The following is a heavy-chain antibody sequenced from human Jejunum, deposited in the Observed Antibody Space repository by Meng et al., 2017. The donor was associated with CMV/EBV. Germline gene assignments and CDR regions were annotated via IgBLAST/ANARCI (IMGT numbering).Heavy chain of an antibody. CDR3: AGDSSGWNYFDQ. V-gene: IGHV6-1*01. CDR1: GDSVSSNSAV. D-gene: IGHD6-19*01. J-gene: IGHJ4*02. CDR2: THYRSNWYN. Sequence: GDSVSSNSAVWNWIRQSPSRGLEWLGMTHYRSNWYNDYAPSVKTRITINPDTSKNQFSLKLSFLTAADTAVYYCAGDSSGWNYFDQWGQGNLVTVSS.